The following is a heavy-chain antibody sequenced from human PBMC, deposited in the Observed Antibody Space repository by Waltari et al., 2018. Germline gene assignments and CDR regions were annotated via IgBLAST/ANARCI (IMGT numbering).Heavy chain of an antibody. Sequence: QVQLQESGPGLVKPSETLSLTCAVSGYSIRSGYYWGWIRQPPGKGLEWIGSIYHSGSTYYNPSLKSRVTISVDTSKNQFSLKLSSVTAADTAVYYCARRGIAAAGKGVDYWGQGTLVTVSS. CDR2: IYHSGST. D-gene: IGHD6-13*01. CDR3: ARRGIAAAGKGVDY. CDR1: GYSIRSGYY. V-gene: IGHV4-38-2*01. J-gene: IGHJ4*02.